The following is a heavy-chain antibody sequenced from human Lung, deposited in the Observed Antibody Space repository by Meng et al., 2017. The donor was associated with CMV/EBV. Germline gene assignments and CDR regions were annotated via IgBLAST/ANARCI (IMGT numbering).Heavy chain of an antibody. Sequence: SXXVSXKASGGTLSSYAISWVRQAPGQGLEWMGGIIPILGIANYAQKFQGRVTITADKSTSTAYMELSSLRSEDTAVYYCARARDYYGSGSHAFDIWGQGTMVTVSS. CDR2: IIPILGIA. V-gene: IGHV1-69*10. J-gene: IGHJ3*02. CDR3: ARARDYYGSGSHAFDI. D-gene: IGHD3-10*01. CDR1: GGTLSSYA.